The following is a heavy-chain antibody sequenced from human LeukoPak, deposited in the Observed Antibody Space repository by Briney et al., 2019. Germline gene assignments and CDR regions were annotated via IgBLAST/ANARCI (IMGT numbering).Heavy chain of an antibody. D-gene: IGHD2-15*01. CDR2: ISSSSSTI. CDR1: GFTFSSYS. Sequence: PGGSLRLSCAASGFTFSSYSMNWVRQAPGKGLEWVSYISSSSSTIYYADSVKGRSTISRDNAKNSLFLQMNSLRAEDTAVYYCARVLRYCRGGNCYSGGLGYMDVWGKGTTVTISS. V-gene: IGHV3-48*04. CDR3: ARVLRYCRGGNCYSGGLGYMDV. J-gene: IGHJ6*03.